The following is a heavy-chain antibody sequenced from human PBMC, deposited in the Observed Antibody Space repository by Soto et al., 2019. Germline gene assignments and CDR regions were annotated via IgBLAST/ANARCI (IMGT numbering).Heavy chain of an antibody. J-gene: IGHJ4*02. CDR3: AKVSRKGSAIDFDY. CDR1: GYTFSNYD. V-gene: IGHV1-8*01. Sequence: QVQLVQSGAELKKPGASVKVSCKASGYTFSNYDMNWVRQATGQGPEWIGWVNPNNGDTGYAQKFQGRVTLTTDISTTTAYMELTSLRSEDTDIYYCAKVSRKGSAIDFDYWGQGTLINVSS. CDR2: VNPNNGDT. D-gene: IGHD3-10*01.